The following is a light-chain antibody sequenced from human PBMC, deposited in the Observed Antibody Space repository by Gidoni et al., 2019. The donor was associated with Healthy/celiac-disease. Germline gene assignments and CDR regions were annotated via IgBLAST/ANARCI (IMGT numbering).Light chain of an antibody. CDR2: GNS. CDR3: QSYDSSLSGPYV. CDR1: SSNIGAGYD. Sequence: SVLTQPPSVSVAPGQRFSISCTGSSSNIGAGYDVHWYQQLPGTAPKLLIYGNSNRPSGVPDRFSGSKSGTSASLAITGLQAEDEADYYCQSYDSSLSGPYVFGTGTKVTVL. J-gene: IGLJ1*01. V-gene: IGLV1-40*01.